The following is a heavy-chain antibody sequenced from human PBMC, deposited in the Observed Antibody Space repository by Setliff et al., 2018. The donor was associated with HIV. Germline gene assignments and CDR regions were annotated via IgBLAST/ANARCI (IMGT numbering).Heavy chain of an antibody. CDR2: MNPNSGNT. J-gene: IGHJ4*02. CDR3: ARDVSYYDISGYYLADF. CDR1: GYTFTNYD. V-gene: IGHV1-8*02. D-gene: IGHD3-22*01. Sequence: ASVKVSCKASGYTFTNYDINWVRQATGQGLEWMGRMNPNSGNTEYAQQFQGRVTMTRNTSISTAYMELSSLRAEDTAVYYCARDVSYYDISGYYLADFWGQGTLVTVSS.